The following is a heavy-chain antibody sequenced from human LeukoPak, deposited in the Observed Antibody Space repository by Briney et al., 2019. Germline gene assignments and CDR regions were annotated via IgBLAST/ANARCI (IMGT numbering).Heavy chain of an antibody. Sequence: GGSLRLSCAASGFTFSTYAMHWVRQAPGKGLEWVAFTRFDGSEKFYADSVKGRFTISRDNSKNTLYLQMDSLRADDTAVYHCAKDLSFNWLDYWGQGTLVTVSS. J-gene: IGHJ4*02. V-gene: IGHV3-30*02. D-gene: IGHD1-1*01. CDR1: GFTFSTYA. CDR3: AKDLSFNWLDY. CDR2: TRFDGSEK.